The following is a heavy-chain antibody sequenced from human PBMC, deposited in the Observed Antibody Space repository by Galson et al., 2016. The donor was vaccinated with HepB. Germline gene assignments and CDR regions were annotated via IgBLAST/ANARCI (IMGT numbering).Heavy chain of an antibody. V-gene: IGHV5-51*01. J-gene: IGHJ3*01. Sequence: QSGAEVKKPGESLKISCEGSGYSFATSYIAWVRQMPGKGLEWMGIIYPRDSETTYSPSFEGQVTISVDTSISTVFLQWGSLKASDTALYYCTKPSQGATFFWGETAFDLWGQGTMVTVSS. CDR2: IYPRDSET. CDR1: GYSFATSY. D-gene: IGHD2/OR15-2a*01. CDR3: TKPSQGATFFWGETAFDL.